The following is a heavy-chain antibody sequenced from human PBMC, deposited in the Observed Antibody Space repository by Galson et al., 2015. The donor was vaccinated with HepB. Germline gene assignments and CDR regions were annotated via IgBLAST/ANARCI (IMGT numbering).Heavy chain of an antibody. Sequence: SLRLSCAASGFNFNRYGMHWVRQAPGKGLEWVADISYDGERRNYGDSAKGRFIITRDNSRNTLSIEMNLLRVEDTAVYYCAKGDVAYCSSSGGFHYWGQGTLVAVS. CDR1: GFNFNRYG. J-gene: IGHJ4*02. CDR2: ISYDGERR. V-gene: IGHV3-30*18. CDR3: AKGDVAYCSSSGGFHY. D-gene: IGHD2-15*01.